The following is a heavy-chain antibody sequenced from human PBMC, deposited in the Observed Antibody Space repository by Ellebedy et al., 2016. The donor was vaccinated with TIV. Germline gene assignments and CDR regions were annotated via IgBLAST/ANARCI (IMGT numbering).Heavy chain of an antibody. CDR2: INPSGGST. Sequence: ASVKVSXKASGYTFSSYFMHWVRQAPGQGLEWMGIINPSGGSTSYAQKFQARVTMTTDTSTSTAYMELRSLRSDDTALYFCARDSDYGGVTNHWYFNLWGRGTLVTVSS. CDR3: ARDSDYGGVTNHWYFNL. D-gene: IGHD4-23*01. CDR1: GYTFSSYF. V-gene: IGHV1-46*01. J-gene: IGHJ2*01.